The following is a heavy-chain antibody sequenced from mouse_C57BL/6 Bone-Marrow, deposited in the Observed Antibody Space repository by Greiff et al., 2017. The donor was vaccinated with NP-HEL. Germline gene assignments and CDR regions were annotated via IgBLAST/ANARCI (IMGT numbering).Heavy chain of an antibody. CDR2: IYPGSGNT. D-gene: IGHD1-1*01. V-gene: IGHV1-76*01. CDR1: GYTFTDYY. CDR3: AIIYYYGSEDY. J-gene: IGHJ2*01. Sequence: VQLQQSGAELVRPGASVKLSCKASGYTFTDYYINWVKQRPGQGLEWIARIYPGSGNTYYNEKFKGKATLTAEKSSSTAYMQLSSLTSEDSAVYFCAIIYYYGSEDYWGQGTTLTVSS.